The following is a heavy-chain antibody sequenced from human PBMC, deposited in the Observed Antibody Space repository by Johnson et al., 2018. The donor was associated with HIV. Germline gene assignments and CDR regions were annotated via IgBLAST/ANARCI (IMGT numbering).Heavy chain of an antibody. CDR3: AKDRRQSSRELLDDAFDI. CDR1: GFTFSSYG. J-gene: IGHJ3*02. CDR2: ISYDGSNK. V-gene: IGHV3-30*18. D-gene: IGHD1-26*01. Sequence: QVQLVESGGGLVQPGGSLRLSCAASGFTFSSYGMHWVRQAPGKGLEWVAVISYDGSNKDYADSVKGRFTISRDKSKNTLYLQMNSLRAVDTAVYYCAKDRRQSSRELLDDAFDIWGQGTMVTVSS.